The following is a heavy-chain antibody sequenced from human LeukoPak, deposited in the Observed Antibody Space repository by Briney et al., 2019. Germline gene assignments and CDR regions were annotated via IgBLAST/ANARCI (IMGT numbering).Heavy chain of an antibody. D-gene: IGHD3-10*01. J-gene: IGHJ6*03. CDR2: IYHSGRT. Sequence: SETLSLTCTVSGYSISSGYYWGWIRQPPGKGLEWIGSIYHSGRTYYNPSLKSRVTISVDTSKNQFSLKLSSVTAADTAVYYCARVGAYYYGSGSYYYYYYYMDVWGKGTTLTVSS. CDR1: GYSISSGYY. V-gene: IGHV4-38-2*02. CDR3: ARVGAYYYGSGSYYYYYYYMDV.